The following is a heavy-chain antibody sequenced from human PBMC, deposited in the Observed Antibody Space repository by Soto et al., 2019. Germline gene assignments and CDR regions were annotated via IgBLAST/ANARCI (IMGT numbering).Heavy chain of an antibody. CDR2: ISGSGGDP. Sequence: GGSLRLSCAASGFTFSRFAMRWVRQAPGKGREWVSTISGSGGDPYYADSVTGRFTISRDNSKNMVYVEMNNLRVEDTALYYWAKGDAIGYNSLPFDYWGQGTLVTVSS. CDR3: AKGDAIGYNSLPFDY. D-gene: IGHD3-22*01. V-gene: IGHV3-23*01. J-gene: IGHJ4*02. CDR1: GFTFSRFA.